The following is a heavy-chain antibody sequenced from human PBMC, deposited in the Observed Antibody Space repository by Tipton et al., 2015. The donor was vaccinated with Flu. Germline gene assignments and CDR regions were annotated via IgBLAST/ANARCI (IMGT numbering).Heavy chain of an antibody. CDR2: INPNTGAT. D-gene: IGHD3-10*01. J-gene: IGHJ4*02. Sequence: QVQLVQSGAEAKKPGASVKVSCKASGFTFTTYYLHWVRQAPGQGLEWMGRINPNTGATDYAQKFQGRVTMTRDTSISTGYMEVSRLRSDDTAVYYCASGLADGSGTHYAYVYSADYWGQGTLVTVSS. CDR1: GFTFTTYY. CDR3: ASGLADGSGTHYAYVYSADY. V-gene: IGHV1-2*06.